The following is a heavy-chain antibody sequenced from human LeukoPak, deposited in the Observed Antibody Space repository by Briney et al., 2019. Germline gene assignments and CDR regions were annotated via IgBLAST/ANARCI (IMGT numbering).Heavy chain of an antibody. CDR1: GFTFSSYA. CDR2: ISGSGGST. CDR3: AKGPGIAAAEAWFDP. Sequence: GGSLRLSCAASGFTFSSYAMSWVRQAPGKWLEWVSAISGSGGSTYYADSGKGRFTISRDNSKNTLYLQMNSLRAEDTAVYYCAKGPGIAAAEAWFDPWGQGTLVTVSS. J-gene: IGHJ5*02. D-gene: IGHD6-13*01. V-gene: IGHV3-23*01.